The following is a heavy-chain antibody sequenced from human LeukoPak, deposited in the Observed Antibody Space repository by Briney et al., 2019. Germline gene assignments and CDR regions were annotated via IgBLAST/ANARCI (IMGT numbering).Heavy chain of an antibody. CDR3: VKDKTSRGSGSYWSYGMDA. CDR1: EFNFEDYT. Sequence: GGSLRLSCAAFEFNFEDYTMHWVRQPPGKGPEWVSLVTWDGSTTYYAGSVKGRFTISRDNSENSLHLQMNSLRSEDTAVYYCVKDKTSRGSGSYWSYGMDAWGQGTTVTVSS. J-gene: IGHJ6*02. D-gene: IGHD3-10*01. V-gene: IGHV3-43*01. CDR2: VTWDGSTT.